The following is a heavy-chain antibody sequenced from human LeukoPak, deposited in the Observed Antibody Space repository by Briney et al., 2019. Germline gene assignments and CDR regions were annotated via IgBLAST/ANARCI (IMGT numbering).Heavy chain of an antibody. CDR3: ARSYDFWRKYNNWFDP. Sequence: PSETLSLTCAVYGGSFSGYYWSWVRQPPGKGLEWIGEINHSGSTNYNPSLKSRVTISVDTSKNQFSLNLSSLTAADTAVYYCARSYDFWRKYNNWFDPWGQGTLVTVSS. J-gene: IGHJ5*02. CDR2: INHSGST. CDR1: GGSFSGYY. V-gene: IGHV4-34*01. D-gene: IGHD3-3*01.